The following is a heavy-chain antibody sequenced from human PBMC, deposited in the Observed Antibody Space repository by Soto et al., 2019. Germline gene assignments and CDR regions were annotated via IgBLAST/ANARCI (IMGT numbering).Heavy chain of an antibody. V-gene: IGHV3-23*01. D-gene: IGHD6-13*01. CDR2: ISGSGGST. CDR1: GFTFSGYA. CDR3: AKWLSIAAAWSSMDV. J-gene: IGHJ6*02. Sequence: GSLRLSCAASGFTFSGYAMSWVGQAPGKGLEWVSAISGSGGSTYYADSVKGRFTISRDNSKNTLYLQMNSLRAEDTAVYYCAKWLSIAAAWSSMDVWGQGTTVTVSS.